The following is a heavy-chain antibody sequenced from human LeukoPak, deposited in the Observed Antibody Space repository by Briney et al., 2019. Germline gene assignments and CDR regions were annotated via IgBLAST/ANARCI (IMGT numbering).Heavy chain of an antibody. Sequence: SVKVSCKASGGTFSSYAISWVRQAPGQGLEWMRGIMPIFGTANYAQKFQGRVTITADKSTSTAYMELSSLRSEDTAVYYCARAARSSLVLMVYANYYYYYMDVWGKGTTVTVSS. CDR2: IMPIFGTA. D-gene: IGHD2-8*01. CDR1: GGTFSSYA. V-gene: IGHV1-69*06. CDR3: ARAARSSLVLMVYANYYYYYMDV. J-gene: IGHJ6*03.